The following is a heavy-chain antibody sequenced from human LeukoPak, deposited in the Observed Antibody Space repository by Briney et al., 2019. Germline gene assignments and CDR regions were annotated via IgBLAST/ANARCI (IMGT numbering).Heavy chain of an antibody. CDR3: ATSSSGYYYSRENY. J-gene: IGHJ4*02. V-gene: IGHV3-9*01. CDR2: ISWNSGSI. CDR1: GFTFDGYA. Sequence: GRSLRLSCAASGFTFDGYAMHWVRQAPGKGLEWVSGISWNSGSIGYADSVKGRFTISRDNAKNSLYLQMNSLRAEDTALYYCATSSSGYYYSRENYWGQGTLVTVSS. D-gene: IGHD3-22*01.